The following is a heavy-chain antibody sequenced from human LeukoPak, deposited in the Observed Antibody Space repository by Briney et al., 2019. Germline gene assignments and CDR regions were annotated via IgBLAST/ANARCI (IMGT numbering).Heavy chain of an antibody. V-gene: IGHV4-59*11. Sequence: KSSETLSLTCTVSGGSISSHYWSWIRQPPGKGLEWIGYIYYSGSTNYNPSLKSRVTISVDTSKNQFSLKLSSVTAADTAVYYCARGGSGSFLYNWFDPWGQGTLVTVSS. J-gene: IGHJ5*02. CDR2: IYYSGST. D-gene: IGHD3-10*01. CDR1: GGSISSHY. CDR3: ARGGSGSFLYNWFDP.